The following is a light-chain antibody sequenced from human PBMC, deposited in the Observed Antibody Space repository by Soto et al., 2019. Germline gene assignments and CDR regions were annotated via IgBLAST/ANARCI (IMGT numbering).Light chain of an antibody. CDR2: GAS. J-gene: IGKJ2*01. CDR1: QIVTSDY. V-gene: IGKV3-20*01. Sequence: EIVLTQSPGTLSLSPGERATLSCRASQIVTSDYLAWYQQKPGQAPRLLIYGASSRATGIPDRFSGSGSGTDFTLTISRLEPEDSAVYYCQQYGSSPYTFGQGARLEIK. CDR3: QQYGSSPYT.